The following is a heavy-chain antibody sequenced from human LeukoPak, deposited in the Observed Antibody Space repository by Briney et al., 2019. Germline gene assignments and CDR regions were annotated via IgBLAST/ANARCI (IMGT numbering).Heavy chain of an antibody. Sequence: GGSLRLSCAASGFTFSSYAMSWVRQAPGKGLEWVSAISGSGGSTYYADSVKGRFTISRDNSKNTLYLQMNSLRAEDTAVYYCANSRGVTMEEYYYYYGMDVWGQGTTVTVSS. CDR1: GFTFSSYA. D-gene: IGHD4/OR15-4a*01. V-gene: IGHV3-23*01. CDR3: ANSRGVTMEEYYYYYGMDV. CDR2: ISGSGGST. J-gene: IGHJ6*02.